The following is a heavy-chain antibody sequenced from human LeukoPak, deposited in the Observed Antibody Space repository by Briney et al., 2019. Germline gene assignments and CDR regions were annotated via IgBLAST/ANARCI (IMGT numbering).Heavy chain of an antibody. J-gene: IGHJ4*02. V-gene: IGHV4-4*02. CDR2: IYHSGST. CDR1: GGSISSSNW. D-gene: IGHD6-13*01. CDR3: ARHGIAVVGTGFDY. Sequence: SGTLSLTCAVSGGSISSSNWWSWVRQPPGKGLEWIGEIYHSGSTNYNPSLKSRVTISLDTPKKQFSLKLSSVTAADTAVYYCARHGIAVVGTGFDYWGQGTLVTVSS.